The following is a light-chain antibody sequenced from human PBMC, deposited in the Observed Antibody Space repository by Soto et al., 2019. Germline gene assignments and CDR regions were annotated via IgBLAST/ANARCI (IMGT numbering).Light chain of an antibody. V-gene: IGKV3-15*01. CDR1: QSVSNN. J-gene: IGKJ1*01. Sequence: ILMTQSPATLSVSPGERATLSCRASQSVSNNLAWYQQKPGQAPRLLIYDASTMVTGIPARFSGSGSGTELTLPISGLQSEDFAVYYCQQYNNWPPWTFGQGTKVEIK. CDR2: DAS. CDR3: QQYNNWPPWT.